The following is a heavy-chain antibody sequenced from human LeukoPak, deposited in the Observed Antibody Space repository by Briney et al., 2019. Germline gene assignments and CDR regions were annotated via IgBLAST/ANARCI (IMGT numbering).Heavy chain of an antibody. J-gene: IGHJ4*02. CDR1: GYTFNDHH. V-gene: IGHV1-2*06. CDR2: IQPKSGDT. CDR3: ASHYGPGPV. D-gene: IGHD3-10*01. Sequence: ASVKVSCKASGYTFNDHHTHWVRQAPGQGLEWMGRIQPKSGDTDYAQKFQGRATMTRDTSTTTGYMQLTSLIFDDTAVYYCASHYGPGPVWGQGTLVTVS.